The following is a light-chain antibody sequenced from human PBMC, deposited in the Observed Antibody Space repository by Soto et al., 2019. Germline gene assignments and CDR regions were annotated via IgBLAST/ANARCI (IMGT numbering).Light chain of an antibody. V-gene: IGKV1-39*01. CDR2: AAS. J-gene: IGKJ5*01. Sequence: DIQMTQSPSTLSASVGDRVTITCRASQSISSWLAWYQQKPGKAPKLLIYAASSLQSGVPSRFSGSGSGTDFTLTISSLQPEDFATYYCQQSYSTLITSGQGTRLEIK. CDR1: QSISSW. CDR3: QQSYSTLIT.